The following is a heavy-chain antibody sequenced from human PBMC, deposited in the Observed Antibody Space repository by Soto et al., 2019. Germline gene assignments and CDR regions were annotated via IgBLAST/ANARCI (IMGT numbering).Heavy chain of an antibody. D-gene: IGHD2-15*01. J-gene: IGHJ4*02. CDR3: ARAAIQLLRAFEDY. CDR1: GGSISSGDYY. Sequence: SETLSLTCTVSGGSISSGDYYWSWIRQPPGKGLEWIGYIYYSGSTYYNPSLKSRVTISVDTSKNQFSLKLSSVTAAATAVYYCARAAIQLLRAFEDYWGQGTLVTVSS. V-gene: IGHV4-30-4*01. CDR2: IYYSGST.